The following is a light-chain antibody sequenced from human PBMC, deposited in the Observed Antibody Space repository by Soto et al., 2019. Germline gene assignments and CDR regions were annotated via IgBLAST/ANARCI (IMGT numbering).Light chain of an antibody. CDR2: EVN. CDR1: SSDVGGYNY. J-gene: IGLJ1*01. CDR3: SSYAGSSNV. V-gene: IGLV2-8*01. Sequence: ALAHPPSASWSPGQSVAISCTGTSSDVGGYNYVSWYQQHPGKAPKLMIYEVNKRPSGVPDRFSGSKSGNTASLTVSGLQAEDEADYYCSSYAGSSNVFGTGTRSPS.